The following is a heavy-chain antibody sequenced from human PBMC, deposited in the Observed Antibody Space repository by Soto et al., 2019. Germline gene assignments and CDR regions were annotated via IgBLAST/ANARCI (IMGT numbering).Heavy chain of an antibody. D-gene: IGHD6-19*01. J-gene: IGHJ4*01. V-gene: IGHV3-74*01. CDR1: GFIFSSFR. CDR3: VRDGWAVAAS. Sequence: EVQLVESGGGLVQPGGSLRLSCAASGFIFSSFRMHWVRQAPGKGLVWVSRIDGDGSSTNYADSVKGRFTISRDNAKNKLYLQVNRLGGEDTATYYCVRDGWAVAASWGQGTLVTVSS. CDR2: IDGDGSST.